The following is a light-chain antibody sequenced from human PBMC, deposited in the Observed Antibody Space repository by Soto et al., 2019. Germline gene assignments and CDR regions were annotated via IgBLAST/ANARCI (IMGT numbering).Light chain of an antibody. J-gene: IGLJ1*01. CDR1: TGDVTSGHY. CDR3: LLSYSAGRSYV. CDR2: HTS. Sequence: QAVVTQEPSLSVSPGGTVTLTCGSSTGDVTSGHYPYWFQQKPGQAPVTLIYHTSDKHSWTPARFSGCLLGGKAALTLSGAQPEDEAEYYCLLSYSAGRSYVFGTGTKLTVL. V-gene: IGLV7-46*01.